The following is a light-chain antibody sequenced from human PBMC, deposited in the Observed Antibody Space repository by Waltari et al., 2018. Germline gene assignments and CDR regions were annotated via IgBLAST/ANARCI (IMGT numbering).Light chain of an antibody. CDR1: SSDVGGFHY. Sequence: QSALTPPASVSGSPGQSITISCTGTSSDVGGFHYVSWYQQHPNKAPKLLIYDVNNRPSGVSNRFSGSKSGNTASLTISGLQAEDEADYYCSSYTSRNTLLFGGGTKLTAL. CDR2: DVN. CDR3: SSYTSRNTLL. J-gene: IGLJ2*01. V-gene: IGLV2-14*03.